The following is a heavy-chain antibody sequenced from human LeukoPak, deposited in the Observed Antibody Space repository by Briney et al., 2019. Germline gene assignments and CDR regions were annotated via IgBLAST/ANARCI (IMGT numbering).Heavy chain of an antibody. D-gene: IGHD6-19*01. V-gene: IGHV3-21*01. CDR2: ISSSSRYI. CDR3: ARYYSSGWYNVSVPPFDY. CDR1: GFTFSSYS. Sequence: GWALRLSCAASGFTFSSYSMNWVRQAPGRGLEWVSSISSSSRYIYYADSVKGRFTISRHNAKNALYLQMHRLRAEDPAVYYCARYYSSGWYNVSVPPFDYWGQGTLVTVSS. J-gene: IGHJ4*02.